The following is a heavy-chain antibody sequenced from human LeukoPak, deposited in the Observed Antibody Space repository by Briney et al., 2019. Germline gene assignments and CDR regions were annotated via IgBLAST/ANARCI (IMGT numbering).Heavy chain of an antibody. CDR2: IKQDGSEK. Sequence: GGSLRLSCAASGFAFNKYWMSWVRQAPGKGLEWVANIKQDGSEKYYVDSVKGRFTISRDNAQNSLYLQMNSLRAEDTAIYYCVRDRGTYRPIDYWGQGTLVTVSS. D-gene: IGHD1-26*01. CDR1: GFAFNKYW. J-gene: IGHJ4*02. CDR3: VRDRGTYRPIDY. V-gene: IGHV3-7*03.